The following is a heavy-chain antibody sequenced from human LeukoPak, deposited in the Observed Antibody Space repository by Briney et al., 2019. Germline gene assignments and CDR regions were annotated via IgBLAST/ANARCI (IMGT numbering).Heavy chain of an antibody. CDR2: FSAYNGNT. CDR1: GYTFTSFG. D-gene: IGHD3-22*01. J-gene: IGHJ4*02. Sequence: GASGKVCCKASGYTFTSFGICWWRQAPGQGLEWWGWFSAYNGNTNYAQKLQGRVTMTTDTPTSTAYMELRSLRSNDTAVYYCARDYYDSSGYYSAAFGYWGQGTLVTVSS. V-gene: IGHV1-18*01. CDR3: ARDYYDSSGYYSAAFGY.